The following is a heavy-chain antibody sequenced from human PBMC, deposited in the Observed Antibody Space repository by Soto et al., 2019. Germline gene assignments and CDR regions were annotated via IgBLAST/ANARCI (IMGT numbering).Heavy chain of an antibody. D-gene: IGHD2-21*01. CDR1: GGSFSGYY. CDR3: ARARAGDYLSGVMLFDI. CDR2: INHSGST. J-gene: IGHJ3*02. Sequence: PSETLSLTCAVYGGSFSGYYWSWIRQPPGKGLEWIGEINHSGSTNYNPSLKSRVTISVDTSKNQFSLKLSSVTAADTAVYYCARARAGDYLSGVMLFDIWGQGTMVTVSS. V-gene: IGHV4-34*01.